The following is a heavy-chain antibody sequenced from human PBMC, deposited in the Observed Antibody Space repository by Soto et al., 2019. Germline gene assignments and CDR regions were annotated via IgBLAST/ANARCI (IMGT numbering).Heavy chain of an antibody. CDR2: INPNSGGT. Sequence: ASVKVSCKASGYTFTGYYMHWVRQAPGQGLEWMGWINPNSGGTNYAQKFQGWVTMTRDTSISTAYMELSRLRSDDTAVYYCAKEGTGRYYDFWSGYPLSYYMDVWGKGTTVTVSS. CDR1: GYTFTGYY. V-gene: IGHV1-2*04. J-gene: IGHJ6*03. D-gene: IGHD3-3*01. CDR3: AKEGTGRYYDFWSGYPLSYYMDV.